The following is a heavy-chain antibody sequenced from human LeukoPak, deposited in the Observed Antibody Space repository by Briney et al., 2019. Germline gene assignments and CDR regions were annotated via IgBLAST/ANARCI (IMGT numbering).Heavy chain of an antibody. CDR3: ARPYGDYYYYYYMDV. CDR1: GFTFSSYA. V-gene: IGHV3-30*04. D-gene: IGHD4-17*01. Sequence: PGRSLRLSCAASGFTFSSYAMHWVRQAPGKGLEWVAVISYDGSNKYYADSVKGRFTISRDNSKNTLYLQMNSLRAEDTAVYYCARPYGDYYYYYYMDVSGKGTTVTVSS. CDR2: ISYDGSNK. J-gene: IGHJ6*03.